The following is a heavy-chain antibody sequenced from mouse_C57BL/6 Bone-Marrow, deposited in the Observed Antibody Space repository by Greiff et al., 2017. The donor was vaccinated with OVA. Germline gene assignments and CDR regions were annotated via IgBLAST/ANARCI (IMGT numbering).Heavy chain of an antibody. CDR2: IYPGSGNT. Sequence: VQLQQSGAELVRPGASVKLSCKASGYTFTDYYINWVKQRPGQGLEWIARIYPGSGNTYYNEKFKGKATLTAEKSSSTAYMQLSSLTSEDSAVYFCARHLLPWYFDVWGTGTTVTVSS. CDR1: GYTFTDYY. J-gene: IGHJ1*03. V-gene: IGHV1-76*01. D-gene: IGHD1-1*01. CDR3: ARHLLPWYFDV.